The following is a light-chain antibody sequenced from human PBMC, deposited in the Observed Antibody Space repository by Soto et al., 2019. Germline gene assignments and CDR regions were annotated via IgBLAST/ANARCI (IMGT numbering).Light chain of an antibody. J-gene: IGLJ1*01. V-gene: IGLV2-14*01. CDR2: EVN. CDR3: TSYTSRSTYF. CDR1: SSDVGGYNY. Sequence: QSALTQPASVSASPGQSITISCTGTSSDVGGYNYVSWYQQHPGKAPKLIIYEVNNRPSGVSNRFSGSKSGNTASLTISGLQADDEADYYCTSYTSRSTYFFGSGTKVTVL.